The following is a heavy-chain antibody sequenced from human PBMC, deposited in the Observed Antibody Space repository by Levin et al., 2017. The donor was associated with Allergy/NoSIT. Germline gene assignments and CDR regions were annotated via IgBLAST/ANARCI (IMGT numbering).Heavy chain of an antibody. Sequence: GGSLRLSCAASGFTFSTNYMSWVRQAPGKGLEWVSIIYSGGNTYYADSVKGRFTISRDNSKNTLYLQMNSLRVEDTAVYYCARGDDYNWKPDYWGQGTLVTVSS. V-gene: IGHV3-53*01. CDR2: IYSGGNT. CDR1: GFTFSTNY. D-gene: IGHD5-24*01. CDR3: ARGDDYNWKPDY. J-gene: IGHJ4*02.